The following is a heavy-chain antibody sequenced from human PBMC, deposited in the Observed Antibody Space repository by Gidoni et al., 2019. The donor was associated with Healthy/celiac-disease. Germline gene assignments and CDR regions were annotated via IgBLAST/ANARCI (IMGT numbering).Heavy chain of an antibody. CDR2: SSSSSSTI. D-gene: IGHD5-12*01. CDR1: GFTFSSYS. J-gene: IGHJ4*02. CDR3: ARDRGDGYKPNHPSYYFDY. Sequence: EVQLVESGGGLVQPGGSLRLSCAASGFTFSSYSMNWVRQAPGKGLEWVSYSSSSSSTIYYADSVKGRFTISRDNAENALYLQMNSLRAEDTAVYYCARDRGDGYKPNHPSYYFDYWGQGTLVTVSS. V-gene: IGHV3-48*04.